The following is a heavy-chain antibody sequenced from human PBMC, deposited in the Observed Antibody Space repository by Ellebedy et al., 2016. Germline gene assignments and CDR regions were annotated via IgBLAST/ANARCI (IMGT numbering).Heavy chain of an antibody. CDR3: ARDSWGGSFLVANYFDS. CDR1: GFTFSSHS. D-gene: IGHD2-15*01. Sequence: GESLKISCAASGFTFSSHSMHWVRQAPGKGLVWVSRINSDGTTTTYADSVKGRFSISRDNSMNTLYLQVNSLRAEDTAVYYCARDSWGGSFLVANYFDSWGQGTLVSVSS. V-gene: IGHV3-74*01. CDR2: INSDGTTT. J-gene: IGHJ4*02.